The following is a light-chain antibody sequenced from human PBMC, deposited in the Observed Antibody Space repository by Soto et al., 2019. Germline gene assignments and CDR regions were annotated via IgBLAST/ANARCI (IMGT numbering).Light chain of an antibody. J-gene: IGKJ1*01. V-gene: IGKV3-20*01. CDR1: QSVSSSY. CDR2: GAS. Sequence: EIVLTQSPGTLSLSPGERATLSCRASQSVSSSYLAWYQQKPGQAPSLRIYGASSRATGIPDRFSGSGSGTDFTLTISRLEPEDFAVYYCQQYGSSTWTFGQGTKVEIK. CDR3: QQYGSSTWT.